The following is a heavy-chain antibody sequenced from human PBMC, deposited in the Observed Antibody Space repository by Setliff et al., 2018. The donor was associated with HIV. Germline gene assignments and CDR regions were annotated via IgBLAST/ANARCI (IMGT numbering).Heavy chain of an antibody. CDR2: ISPSGGST. Sequence: GALRLSCAASGFTFSSYAMSWVRQAPGKGLEWVSAISPSGGSTYYADSVRGRFTISRDNSKNTLYLQMNSLRAEDTALYYCARKYYYDSSGGFAFDTWGQGTMVTVSS. CDR1: GFTFSSYA. V-gene: IGHV3-23*01. J-gene: IGHJ3*02. CDR3: ARKYYYDSSGGFAFDT. D-gene: IGHD3-22*01.